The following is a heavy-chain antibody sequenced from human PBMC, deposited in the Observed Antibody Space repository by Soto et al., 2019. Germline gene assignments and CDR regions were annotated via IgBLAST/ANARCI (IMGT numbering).Heavy chain of an antibody. J-gene: IGHJ6*04. V-gene: IGHV3-53*04. Sequence: EVQVVESGGGLVQPGGSLRLSCAASGFTVSSYYMSWVRQAPGKGLEWVSVLYTGGSTYYADSVNGRFTISRHNSENTLYLQMNSLRVEDTDVYYCARGDLTDVWGKGTTVTVSS. CDR1: GFTVSSYY. CDR3: ARGDLTDV. CDR2: LYTGGST.